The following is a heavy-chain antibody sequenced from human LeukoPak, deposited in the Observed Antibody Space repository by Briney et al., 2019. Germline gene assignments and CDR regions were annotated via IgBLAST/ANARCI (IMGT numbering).Heavy chain of an antibody. CDR1: GYTFTSYY. V-gene: IGHV1-46*01. J-gene: IGHJ4*02. CDR2: INPSGGST. CDR3: AREGMEYQLDY. D-gene: IGHD2-2*01. Sequence: ASVKVSCKASGYTFTSYYMHWVRQAPGQGLEWMGIINPSGGSTSYAQKFQGGVTMTRDTSTSTVYMELSSLRSEDTAVYYCAREGMEYQLDYWGQGTLVTVSS.